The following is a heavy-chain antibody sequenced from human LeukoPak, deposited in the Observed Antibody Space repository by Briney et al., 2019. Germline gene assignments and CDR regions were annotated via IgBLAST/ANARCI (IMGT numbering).Heavy chain of an antibody. J-gene: IGHJ4*02. CDR1: GFTFSSYW. D-gene: IGHD3-10*01. Sequence: PGGSLRLSCAASGFTFSSYWMHWVRQAPGKGLVWVSRINSDGSSTNYADSVKGRFTISRDNAKNTLYLQMNSLRAEDTAVYYCARVRGSYYNGIDYWGQGTLVTVSS. V-gene: IGHV3-74*01. CDR3: ARVRGSYYNGIDY. CDR2: INSDGSST.